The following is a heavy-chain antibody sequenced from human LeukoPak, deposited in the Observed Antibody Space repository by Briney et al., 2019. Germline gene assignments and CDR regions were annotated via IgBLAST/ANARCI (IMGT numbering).Heavy chain of an antibody. J-gene: IGHJ4*02. D-gene: IGHD3-22*01. CDR3: AKVEYYYDSSAPRSSDY. CDR2: ISGSGGST. V-gene: IGHV3-23*01. Sequence: QTGGSLRLSCAASGVTFSSDAMNWVRQAPGKGLEWVSGISGSGGSTYYADSVKGRFTISRDNSKNTLYLQMNNLRAEDTAVYYCAKVEYYYDSSAPRSSDYWGQGTLVTVSS. CDR1: GVTFSSDA.